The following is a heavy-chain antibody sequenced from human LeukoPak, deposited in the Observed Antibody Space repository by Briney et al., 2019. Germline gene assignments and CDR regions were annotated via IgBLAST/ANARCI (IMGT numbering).Heavy chain of an antibody. CDR1: GFTFSSYN. J-gene: IGHJ3*02. CDR3: ARDSSGYYPGGGAFDI. Sequence: GGSLRLSCAASGFTFSSYNMNWVRQAPGKGLEWVSSISSSSSYIYYADSVKGRFTISRDNAKNSLYLQMNSLRAEDTAVYYCARDSSGYYPGGGAFDIWGQGTMVTVSS. D-gene: IGHD3-22*01. CDR2: ISSSSSYI. V-gene: IGHV3-21*01.